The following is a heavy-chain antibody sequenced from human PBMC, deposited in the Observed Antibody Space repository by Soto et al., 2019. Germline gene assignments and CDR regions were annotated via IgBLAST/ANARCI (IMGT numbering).Heavy chain of an antibody. CDR1: GFTFSDYY. J-gene: IGHJ4*02. Sequence: GGSLRLSCAASGFTFSDYYMGWIRQAPGRGLEWLSYISIASSTIYYADSVKGRFSISRDNAKNSLYLQLSSLRAEDTAVYFCARERARVFDSWGQGTLVTVSS. CDR3: ARERARVFDS. CDR2: ISIASSTI. V-gene: IGHV3-11*01.